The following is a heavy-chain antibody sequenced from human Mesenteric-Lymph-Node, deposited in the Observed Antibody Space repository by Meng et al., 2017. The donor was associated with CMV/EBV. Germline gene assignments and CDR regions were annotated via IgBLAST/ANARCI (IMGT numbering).Heavy chain of an antibody. CDR2: IRYDGSNK. Sequence: GESLKISCAASGFTFSSYGMHWVRQAPGKGLEWVAFIRYDGSNKYYADSVKGRFTISRDNSKNTLYLQMNSLRAEDTAVYYCARVRGGYCSSTSCPPGYYYGMDVWGQGTTVTVSS. CDR1: GFTFSSYG. V-gene: IGHV3-30*02. CDR3: ARVRGGYCSSTSCPPGYYYGMDV. D-gene: IGHD2-2*01. J-gene: IGHJ6*02.